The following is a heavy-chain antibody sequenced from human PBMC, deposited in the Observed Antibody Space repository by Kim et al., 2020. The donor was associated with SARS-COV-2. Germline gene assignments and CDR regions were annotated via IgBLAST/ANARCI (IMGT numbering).Heavy chain of an antibody. Sequence: ASVKVSCKASGYTFTSYGISWVRQAPGQGLEWMGWISAYNGNTNYAQKLQGRVTMTTDTSTITGYMELRSLRSDDTAVYYCARDQVVRGVIAVADRTPYFDYWGRGTLVTVSS. J-gene: IGHJ4*02. D-gene: IGHD3-10*01. CDR3: ARDQVVRGVIAVADRTPYFDY. V-gene: IGHV1-18*01. CDR1: GYTFTSYG. CDR2: ISAYNGNT.